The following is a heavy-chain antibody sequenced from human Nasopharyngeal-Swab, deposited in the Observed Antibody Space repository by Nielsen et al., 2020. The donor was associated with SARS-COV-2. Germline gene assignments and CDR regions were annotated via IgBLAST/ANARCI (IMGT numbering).Heavy chain of an antibody. CDR2: IDPIDSHT. D-gene: IGHD2/OR15-2a*01. J-gene: IGHJ6*03. CDR3: ARQGTFMDV. Sequence: VRQMPGKGLEWMGRIDPIDSHTNYRPSFEGHVTMSVDKYSSTAYLQWSSLKASDTAIYYCARQGTFMDVWGTGTTVT. V-gene: IGHV5-10-1*01.